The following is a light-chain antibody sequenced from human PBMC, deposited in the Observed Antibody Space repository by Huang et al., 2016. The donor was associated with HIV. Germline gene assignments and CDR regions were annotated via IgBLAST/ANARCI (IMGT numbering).Light chain of an antibody. V-gene: IGKV4-1*01. CDR2: WAS. CDR1: QSVLYSSNNKNY. CDR3: QQYYSTPPT. J-gene: IGKJ4*01. Sequence: DIVMTQSPDSLAVSLGERATINCKSSQSVLYSSNNKNYLAWYQQKPGQHPKLLIYWASTRESGVPDLFSGSGSVTDFTLPISSLQAEDVAVYYCQQYYSTPPTFGGGTKVEIK.